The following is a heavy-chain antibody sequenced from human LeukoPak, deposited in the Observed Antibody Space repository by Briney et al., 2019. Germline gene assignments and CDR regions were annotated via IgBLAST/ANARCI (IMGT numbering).Heavy chain of an antibody. V-gene: IGHV3-23*03. D-gene: IGHD6-13*01. Sequence: GGSLRLSCAVSGFTFSTYAMNWVRQAPGKGLEWVSVIYSGGSTYYADSVKGRFTISRDNSKNTLYLQMNSLRAEDTAVYYCAKDLGYSSSWYAQKFDYWGQGTLVTVSS. CDR1: GFTFSTYA. CDR3: AKDLGYSSSWYAQKFDY. CDR2: IYSGGST. J-gene: IGHJ4*02.